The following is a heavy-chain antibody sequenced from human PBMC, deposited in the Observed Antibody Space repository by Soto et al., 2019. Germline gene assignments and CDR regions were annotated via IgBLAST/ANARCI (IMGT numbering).Heavy chain of an antibody. V-gene: IGHV1-8*01. CDR2: MNPNSGNT. J-gene: IGHJ5*02. CDR3: ARGRVWWFGEAQGVGNWFDP. Sequence: QVQLVQSGAEVKKPGASVKVSCKASGYTFTSYDINWVRQATGQGLEWMGWMNPNSGNTGYAQKFQGRVTMTRNTSISTDYMELSSLRSEDTAVYYCARGRVWWFGEAQGVGNWFDPWGQGTLVTVSS. CDR1: GYTFTSYD. D-gene: IGHD3-10*01.